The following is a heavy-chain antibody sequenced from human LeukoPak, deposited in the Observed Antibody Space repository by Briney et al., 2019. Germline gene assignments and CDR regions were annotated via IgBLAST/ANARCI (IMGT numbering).Heavy chain of an antibody. CDR2: ISSSGSTI. V-gene: IGHV3-48*03. CDR1: GFTFSVFE. D-gene: IGHD2-8*01. J-gene: IGHJ3*02. CDR3: ARDDCSNGVCYNDAFDI. Sequence: GGSLRLSCAASGFTFSVFEVNWLRQAPGKGLEWVSYISSSGSTIYYADSVKGRFTISRDNAKNSLYLQMNSLRAEDTAVYYCARDDCSNGVCYNDAFDIWGQGTMVTVSS.